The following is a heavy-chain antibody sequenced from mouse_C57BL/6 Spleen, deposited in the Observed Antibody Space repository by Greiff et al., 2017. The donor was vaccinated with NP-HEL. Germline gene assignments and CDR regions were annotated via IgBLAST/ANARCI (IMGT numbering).Heavy chain of an antibody. J-gene: IGHJ4*01. CDR2: INPSTGGT. CDR1: GYSFTGYY. Sequence: VQLQQSGPELVKPGASVKISCKASGYSFTGYYMHWVKQSSEKSLEWIGEINPSTGGTSYNQKFKGKATLTVDKSSSTAYMQLKSLTSEDSAVYYCARGGTSYYAMDYWGQGTSVTVSS. CDR3: ARGGTSYYAMDY. D-gene: IGHD3-3*01. V-gene: IGHV1-43*01.